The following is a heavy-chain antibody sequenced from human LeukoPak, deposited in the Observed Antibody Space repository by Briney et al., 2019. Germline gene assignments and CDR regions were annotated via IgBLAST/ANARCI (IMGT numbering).Heavy chain of an antibody. CDR2: IKQDGSEK. CDR3: ARDTHYYYYGMDV. V-gene: IGHV3-7*01. Sequence: GGSLRLSCAASGFTFSIYWMSWVRQAPGKGLEWVANIKQDGSEKYYVDSVKGRFTISRDNAKNSLYLQMNSLRAEDTAVYYCARDTHYYYYGMDVWGQGTTVTVSS. J-gene: IGHJ6*02. CDR1: GFTFSIYW.